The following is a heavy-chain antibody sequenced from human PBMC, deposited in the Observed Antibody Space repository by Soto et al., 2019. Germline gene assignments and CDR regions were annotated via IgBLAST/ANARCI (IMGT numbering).Heavy chain of an antibody. CDR2: ITGNSGSI. Sequence: PGGSLRLSCSASGFTFDDYAMHWVRQAPGKGLEWVSGITGNSGSIDYADSVKGRFTVSRDSAKNSLYLQMNSLRVEDTALYYCAKDKGYDFDAFDIWGQGTMVTVSS. V-gene: IGHV3-9*01. D-gene: IGHD1-20*01. CDR1: GFTFDDYA. J-gene: IGHJ3*02. CDR3: AKDKGYDFDAFDI.